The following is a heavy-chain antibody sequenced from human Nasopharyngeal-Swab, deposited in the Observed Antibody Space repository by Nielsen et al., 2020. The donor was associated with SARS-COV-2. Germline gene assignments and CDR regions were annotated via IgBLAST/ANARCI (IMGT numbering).Heavy chain of an antibody. CDR2: IYYSGST. J-gene: IGHJ4*02. V-gene: IGHV4-59*01. D-gene: IGHD3-3*01. CDR3: ARAIRITIFGVVASFDY. CDR1: GGSISSYY. Sequence: SETLSLTCTVSGGSISSYYWSWIRQPPGKGLEWIGYIYYSGSTNYNPSLKSRVTISVDTSKNQFSLKLSSVTAADTAVYYCARAIRITIFGVVASFDYWGQGTLVTASS.